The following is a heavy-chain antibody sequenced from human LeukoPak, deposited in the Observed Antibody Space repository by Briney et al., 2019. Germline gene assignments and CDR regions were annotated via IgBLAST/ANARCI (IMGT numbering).Heavy chain of an antibody. Sequence: GESLKISCKGSGYSFSSYWIGWVRQMPGKGLEWMGIIYPGDSDTRYSPSFQGQVTISADKSISTAYLQWSSLKASDTAMYYCAKLQPRANYFDNRLDYWGQGTLVTVSS. CDR2: IYPGDSDT. V-gene: IGHV5-51*01. D-gene: IGHD3-22*01. J-gene: IGHJ4*02. CDR1: GYSFSSYW. CDR3: AKLQPRANYFDNRLDY.